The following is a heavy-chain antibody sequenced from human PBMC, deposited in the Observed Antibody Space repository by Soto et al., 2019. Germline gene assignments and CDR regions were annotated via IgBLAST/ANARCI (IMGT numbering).Heavy chain of an antibody. V-gene: IGHV3-23*01. J-gene: IGHJ4*02. Sequence: PGGSLRLSCAASGFTFSSFAMSWVRQAPGKGLDWVSAISGSGGSTYSADSVKGRFTISRDNSKNTLYLQMNSLRAEDTAVYYCAKVAMIVVVPIGFDYWGQGTLVTVSS. CDR3: AKVAMIVVVPIGFDY. CDR2: ISGSGGST. D-gene: IGHD3-22*01. CDR1: GFTFSSFA.